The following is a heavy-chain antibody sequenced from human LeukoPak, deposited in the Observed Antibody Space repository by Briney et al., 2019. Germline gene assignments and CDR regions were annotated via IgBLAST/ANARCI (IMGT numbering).Heavy chain of an antibody. V-gene: IGHV3-7*05. CDR1: GFSFSRYW. CDR2: IKEDGTKT. D-gene: IGHD1-26*01. J-gene: IGHJ4*02. CDR3: AKDLVPSGSSQYFDY. Sequence: PGGSLRLSCAASGFSFSRYWMTWVRQAPGKGLEWVANIKEDGTKTYYVDSVKGRFTVSRDNAQNSLYLQMNSLRAEDTAVYYCAKDLVPSGSSQYFDYWGQGTLVTVSS.